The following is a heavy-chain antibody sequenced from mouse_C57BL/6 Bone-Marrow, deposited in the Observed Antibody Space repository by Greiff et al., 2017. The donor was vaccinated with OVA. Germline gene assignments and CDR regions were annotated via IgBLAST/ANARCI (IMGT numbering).Heavy chain of an antibody. Sequence: LQQSGAELVRPGASVKLSCTASGFNIKDDYMHWVKQRPEQGLEWIGWIDPENGDTEYASKFQGKATITADTSSNTAYLQLSSLTSEDTAVYYCTTDSPFAYWGQGTLVTVSA. CDR1: GFNIKDDY. CDR3: TTDSPFAY. V-gene: IGHV14-4*01. D-gene: IGHD2-12*01. CDR2: IDPENGDT. J-gene: IGHJ3*01.